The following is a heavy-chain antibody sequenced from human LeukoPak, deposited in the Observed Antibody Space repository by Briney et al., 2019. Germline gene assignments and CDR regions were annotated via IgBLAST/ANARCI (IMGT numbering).Heavy chain of an antibody. Sequence: SETLSLTCAVYGGSFSGYYWSWIRQPPGKGLEWVGEINHSGSTNYNPSLKIRVTISVDTSKNQFSLKLSSVTAADTAVYYCARGCLGGMVRGVRYYYYYMDVWGKGTTVTVSS. CDR1: GGSFSGYY. D-gene: IGHD3-10*01. V-gene: IGHV4-34*01. CDR2: INHSGST. CDR3: ARGCLGGMVRGVRYYYYYMDV. J-gene: IGHJ6*03.